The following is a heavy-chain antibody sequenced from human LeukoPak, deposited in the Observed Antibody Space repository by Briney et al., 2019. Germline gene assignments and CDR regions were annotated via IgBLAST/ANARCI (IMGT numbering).Heavy chain of an antibody. J-gene: IGHJ4*02. CDR1: GFTFSSYS. D-gene: IGHD6-13*01. Sequence: GGSLRLSCAASGFTFSSYSMSWIRQAPGKGLEWVSYISSSGSTIYYADSVKGRFTISRDNAKNSLYLQMNSLRAEDTAVYYCARVFRGIAAAGSYFDYWGQGTLVTVSS. CDR2: ISSSGSTI. V-gene: IGHV3-48*04. CDR3: ARVFRGIAAAGSYFDY.